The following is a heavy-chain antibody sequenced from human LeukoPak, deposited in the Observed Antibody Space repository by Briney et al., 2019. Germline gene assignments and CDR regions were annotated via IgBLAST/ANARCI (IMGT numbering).Heavy chain of an antibody. CDR2: ISATDRRT. CDR1: GFAFSTYA. Sequence: GGSLRLSCAASGFAFSTYAIRWVRQAPGKGLAWVAAISATDRRTYYADSVKGRFTISRDNWSMLYLQMNTLRAEDTAVYYCAKDLAYSFDSWGQGTLVTVSS. J-gene: IGHJ4*02. V-gene: IGHV3-23*01. CDR3: AKDLAYSFDS.